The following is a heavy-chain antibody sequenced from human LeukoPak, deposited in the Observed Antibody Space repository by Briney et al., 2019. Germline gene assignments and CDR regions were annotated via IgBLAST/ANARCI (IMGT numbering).Heavy chain of an antibody. CDR2: ISGSGGST. J-gene: IGHJ6*02. Sequence: GGSLRLSCAASGFSFTNAWMSWVRQSPGKGLEWVSAISGSGGSTYYADSVKGRFTISRDNSKNTPYLQMNSLRAEDTAVYYCARALGYCSGGSCYSGLYYYYGMDVWGQGTTVTVSS. CDR1: GFSFTNAW. D-gene: IGHD2-15*01. CDR3: ARALGYCSGGSCYSGLYYYYGMDV. V-gene: IGHV3-23*01.